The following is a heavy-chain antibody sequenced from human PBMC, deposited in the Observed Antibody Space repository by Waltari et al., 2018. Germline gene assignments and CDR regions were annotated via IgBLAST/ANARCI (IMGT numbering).Heavy chain of an antibody. J-gene: IGHJ6*02. CDR2: ISGSGGTT. V-gene: IGHV3-23*01. CDR3: SKVEGDYYYGMDV. CDR1: GFTFLSCS. D-gene: IGHD3-16*01. Sequence: EVQLLESGGGLVQPGGSLGLSCSSSGFTFLSCSMTWVRQAPGQGLEWVSAISGSGGTTYYADSVKGRFTISRDNSKNTLYLQMNSLRAEDTAVYYCSKVEGDYYYGMDVWGQGTTVTVSS.